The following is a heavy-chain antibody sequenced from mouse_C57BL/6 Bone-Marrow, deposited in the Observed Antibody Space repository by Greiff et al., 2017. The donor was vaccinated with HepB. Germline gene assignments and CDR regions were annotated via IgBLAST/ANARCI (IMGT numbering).Heavy chain of an antibody. V-gene: IGHV1-55*01. D-gene: IGHD1-1*01. CDR1: GYTFTSYW. CDR2: IYPGSGST. J-gene: IGHJ2*01. Sequence: QVQLQQPGAELVKPGASVKMSCKASGYTFTSYWITWVKQRPGQGLEWIGDIYPGSGSTNYNEKFKSKATLTVDTSSSTAYMQLSSLTSEDSAVYYCARVGRGTVVPYFDYWGQGTTLTVSS. CDR3: ARVGRGTVVPYFDY.